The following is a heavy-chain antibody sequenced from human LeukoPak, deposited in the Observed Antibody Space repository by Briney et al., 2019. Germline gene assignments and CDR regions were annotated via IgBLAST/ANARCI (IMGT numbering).Heavy chain of an antibody. D-gene: IGHD3-22*01. CDR2: ISYDGRNK. J-gene: IGHJ4*02. V-gene: IGHV3-30-3*01. CDR1: GFTFSSFA. CDR3: ARDGKPDYYDSSGYDYFDY. Sequence: GGSLRLSCAASGFTFSSFAMHWVRQAPGKGLEWVADISYDGRNKYYADSVQGRFTFSRDNSKNMLYLQMNSLRAEDTAVYYCARDGKPDYYDSSGYDYFDYWGQGTLVTVSS.